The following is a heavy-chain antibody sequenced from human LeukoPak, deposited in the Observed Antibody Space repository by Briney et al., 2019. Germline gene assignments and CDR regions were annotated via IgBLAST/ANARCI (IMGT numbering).Heavy chain of an antibody. J-gene: IGHJ4*02. CDR1: GGSISSYY. CDR2: IFYSGST. CDR3: ASHYCNGGSCYSGVFGYFDY. V-gene: IGHV4-59*08. Sequence: PSETLSLTCTVSGGSISSYYWSWIRQPPGKGLEWIGYIFYSGSTNYNPSLKSRVTISVDTSKNQFSLKLSSVTAADTAVYYCASHYCNGGSCYSGVFGYFDYWGQGTLVTASS. D-gene: IGHD2-15*01.